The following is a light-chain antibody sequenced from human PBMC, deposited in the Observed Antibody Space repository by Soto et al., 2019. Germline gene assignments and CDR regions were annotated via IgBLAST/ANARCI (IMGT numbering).Light chain of an antibody. Sequence: QSVLTQPPSASGTPGQRVTISCSGSNSNIGSNTVNWYQQFSGTAPKLLIYSNNQRPSGVPDRFSGSKSGTSASLAISGLQSEDEADYYCAAWDDSLNGPVFGGGTKVTVL. CDR1: NSNIGSNT. CDR2: SNN. CDR3: AAWDDSLNGPV. J-gene: IGLJ2*01. V-gene: IGLV1-44*01.